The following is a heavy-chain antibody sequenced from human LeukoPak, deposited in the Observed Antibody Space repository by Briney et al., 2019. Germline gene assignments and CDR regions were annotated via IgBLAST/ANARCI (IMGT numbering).Heavy chain of an antibody. V-gene: IGHV5-51*01. CDR2: IYPDDSET. Sequence: GESLKISCKSSGYTFTNYWIGWVRQMPGKGLEWMGIIYPDDSETKYSPSLQGQVTISADTSISTAYLQWGGLKASDTAMYYCARHSSTERELIDYWGQGTLVTVSS. D-gene: IGHD1-26*01. CDR3: ARHSSTERELIDY. CDR1: GYTFTNYW. J-gene: IGHJ4*02.